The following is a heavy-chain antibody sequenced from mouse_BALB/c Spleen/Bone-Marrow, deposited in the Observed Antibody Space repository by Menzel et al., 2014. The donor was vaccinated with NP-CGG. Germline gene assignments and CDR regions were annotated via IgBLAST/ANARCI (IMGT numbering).Heavy chain of an antibody. D-gene: IGHD1-1*01. CDR1: GYTFTSSW. J-gene: IGHJ2*01. V-gene: IGHV1S130*01. Sequence: VQLQESGSVLVRPGASVKLSCKASGYTFTSSWMHWAKQRPGQGLEWIGEIHPNSGNTNYNEKFKGKATLTVDTSSTTAYVDLSSLTAEDSAVYYCARSGYGSNYDYWGQGTTLTVSS. CDR2: IHPNSGNT. CDR3: ARSGYGSNYDY.